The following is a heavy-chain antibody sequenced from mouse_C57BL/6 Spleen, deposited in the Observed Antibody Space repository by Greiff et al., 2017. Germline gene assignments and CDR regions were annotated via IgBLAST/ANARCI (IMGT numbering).Heavy chain of an antibody. J-gene: IGHJ1*03. D-gene: IGHD1-1*01. CDR2: IDPSDSYT. CDR3: ARRYGSSWYFDV. Sequence: QVQLQQSGAELVKPGASVKLSCKASGYTFTSYWMQWVKQRPGQGLEWIGEIDPSDSYTNYNQKFKGKATLTVDTSSSTAYMQLSSLTSEDSAVYYCARRYGSSWYFDVWGTGTTVTVSS. CDR1: GYTFTSYW. V-gene: IGHV1-50*01.